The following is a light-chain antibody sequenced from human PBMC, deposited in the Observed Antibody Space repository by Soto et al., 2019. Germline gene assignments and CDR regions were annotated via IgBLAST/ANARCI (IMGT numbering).Light chain of an antibody. Sequence: QSALSQPASVSGSPGQSITISCTGTSSDVGGYKYVSWYQQHPGKAPKLMIYEVTNRPSGVSNRFSGSRSGNTASLTISGLQAEDEADYYCSSYTDSSNYVFGTGTKLTVL. CDR1: SSDVGGYKY. CDR2: EVT. J-gene: IGLJ1*01. CDR3: SSYTDSSNYV. V-gene: IGLV2-14*01.